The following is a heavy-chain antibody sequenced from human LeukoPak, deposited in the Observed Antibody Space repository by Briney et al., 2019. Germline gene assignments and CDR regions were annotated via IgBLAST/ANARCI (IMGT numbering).Heavy chain of an antibody. D-gene: IGHD4-23*01. CDR2: INSDGSST. V-gene: IGHV3-74*01. CDR3: GRAHYSGDSGSFDI. Sequence: GGSLRLSCAASGFTFRSYWMHWVRQAPGKGLVWVSRINSDGSSTSYADSVKGRFTISRDNAKNTLYLQMNSLRAEDSAVHYCGRAHYSGDSGSFDIWGQGTMVTVSS. J-gene: IGHJ3*02. CDR1: GFTFRSYW.